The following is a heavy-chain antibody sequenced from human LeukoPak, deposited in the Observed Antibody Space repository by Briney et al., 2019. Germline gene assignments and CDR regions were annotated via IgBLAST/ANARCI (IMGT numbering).Heavy chain of an antibody. Sequence: GGSLRLSCTASGFTFGDYAMSWFRQAPGKGLEWVGFIRSKAYGGTTEYAASVKGRYTITRDDSKSIAYLQMNSLKTEDTAVYYCTRERGDWVDYWGQGTLVTVSS. CDR3: TRERGDWVDY. V-gene: IGHV3-49*03. D-gene: IGHD3-10*01. CDR2: IRSKAYGGTT. CDR1: GFTFGDYA. J-gene: IGHJ4*02.